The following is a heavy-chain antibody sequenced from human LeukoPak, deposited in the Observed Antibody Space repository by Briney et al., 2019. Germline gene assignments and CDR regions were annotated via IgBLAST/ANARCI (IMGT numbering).Heavy chain of an antibody. D-gene: IGHD2-8*01. CDR1: GFMFSSYV. CDR2: LTSSSDTT. J-gene: IGHJ6*03. Sequence: GGSLRLSCSASGFMFSSYVMSWVRQAPGKGLEWVAALTSSSDTTYYGDSVKGRFTISRDNAKNSLYLQMNSLRAEDTAVYYCARDCTNGVCYPPYYYYYYMDVWGKGTTVTVSS. V-gene: IGHV3-21*01. CDR3: ARDCTNGVCYPPYYYYYYMDV.